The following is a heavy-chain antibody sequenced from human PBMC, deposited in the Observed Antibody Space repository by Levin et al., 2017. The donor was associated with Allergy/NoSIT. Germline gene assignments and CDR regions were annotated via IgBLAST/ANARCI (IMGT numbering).Heavy chain of an antibody. Sequence: TGGSLRLSCTVSGGSISDDSYYWAWVRQPPGKGLEWIGSIYYDGSAYYNPSLKTRLTISVDTSKNQFSLRLNSVTAADTAVYYCAGEPNSPYYYHYGLDVWGQGTTVTVSS. D-gene: IGHD2/OR15-2a*01. CDR3: AGEPNSPYYYHYGLDV. CDR1: GGSISDDSYY. J-gene: IGHJ6*02. CDR2: IYYDGSA. V-gene: IGHV4-39*07.